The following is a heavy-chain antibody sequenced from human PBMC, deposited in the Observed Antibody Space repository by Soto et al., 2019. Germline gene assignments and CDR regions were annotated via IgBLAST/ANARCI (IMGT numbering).Heavy chain of an antibody. D-gene: IGHD2-2*02. CDR2: ISGSGGST. CDR1: GFTFSSYA. V-gene: IGHV3-23*01. CDR3: AKDRGSGSTSWYNGWFAP. J-gene: IGHJ5*02. Sequence: EVQLLDSGGGLVQPGGSLRLSCVASGFTFSSYAMTWVRQAPGKGLEWVSAISGSGGSTYYADSVKGRFTISRDNSKXTLXLQMNSLRAEDTAVYYCAKDRGSGSTSWYNGWFAPWGQGTLVTVSS.